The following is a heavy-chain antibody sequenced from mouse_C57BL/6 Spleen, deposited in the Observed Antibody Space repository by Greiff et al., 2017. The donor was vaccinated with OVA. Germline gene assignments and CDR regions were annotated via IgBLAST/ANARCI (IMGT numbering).Heavy chain of an antibody. J-gene: IGHJ2*01. D-gene: IGHD1-1*01. CDR1: GYTFTSYW. V-gene: IGHV1-64*01. CDR3: ARGDYYVAFDY. Sequence: QVQLQQPGAELVKPGASVKLSCKASGYTFTSYWMHWVKQRPGQGLEWIGMIHPNSGSTNYNEKFKSKATLTVDKSSSTAYMQHSSLTSEDSAVYYCARGDYYVAFDYWGQGTTLTVSS. CDR2: IHPNSGST.